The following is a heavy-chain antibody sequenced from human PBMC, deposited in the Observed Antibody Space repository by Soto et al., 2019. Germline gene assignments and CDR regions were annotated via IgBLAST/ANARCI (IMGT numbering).Heavy chain of an antibody. V-gene: IGHV4-59*01. CDR3: ARGYYDSSGYYSDY. D-gene: IGHD3-22*01. Sequence: SETLSLTCTVSGGSMSPYYWSWIRQPPGRGLEWIGYMYYSGSSNTSPSLRSRVTMSVDTSKNQFSLKLSSVSAADTAVYFCARGYYDSSGYYSDYWGQGTLVTVSS. CDR2: MYYSGSS. CDR1: GGSMSPYY. J-gene: IGHJ4*02.